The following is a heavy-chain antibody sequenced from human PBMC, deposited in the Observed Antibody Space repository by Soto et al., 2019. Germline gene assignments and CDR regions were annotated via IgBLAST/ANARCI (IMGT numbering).Heavy chain of an antibody. CDR3: ARDNDFWSGLRAGFDP. V-gene: IGHV3-11*06. CDR2: ISSGLIYT. CDR1: GFRFSDYQ. Sequence: GGSLRLSCAASGFRFSDYQMSWIRQAPGKGLECMAFISSGLIYTNYTHSVKGRFTISRDHAKSSLYLQLNSLIGEEPAIYYCARDNDFWSGLRAGFDPWGRGTLVTVSS. J-gene: IGHJ5*02. D-gene: IGHD3-3*01.